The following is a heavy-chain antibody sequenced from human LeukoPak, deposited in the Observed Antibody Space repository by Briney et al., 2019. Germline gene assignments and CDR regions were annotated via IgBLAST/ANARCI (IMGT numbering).Heavy chain of an antibody. Sequence: TQTLSLTCTVSGGSISSGDYYWSWIRQPPGKGLEWIGEINHSGSTNYNPSLKSRVTISVDTSKNQFSLKLSSVTAADTAVYYCASSSGWYRCWGQGTLVTVSS. J-gene: IGHJ4*02. CDR1: GGSISSGDYY. CDR2: INHSGST. V-gene: IGHV4-30-4*01. CDR3: ASSSGWYRC. D-gene: IGHD6-19*01.